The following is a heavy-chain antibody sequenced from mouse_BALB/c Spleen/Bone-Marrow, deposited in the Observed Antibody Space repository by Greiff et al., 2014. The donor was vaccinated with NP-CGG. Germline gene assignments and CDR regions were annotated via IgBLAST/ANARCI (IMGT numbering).Heavy chain of an antibody. D-gene: IGHD2-1*01. V-gene: IGHV5-6-3*01. J-gene: IGHJ2*01. Sequence: EVQVVESGGGLVQPGGSLKLSCAASGSTFSNYGMSWVRQTPDKRLELVATINSNGGSTYYPDSVKGRFTISRDTAKNTLYLQMSSLKSEETAMYYCVRGNYGNYVDYFDFWGQGTTLTVSS. CDR3: VRGNYGNYVDYFDF. CDR2: INSNGGST. CDR1: GSTFSNYG.